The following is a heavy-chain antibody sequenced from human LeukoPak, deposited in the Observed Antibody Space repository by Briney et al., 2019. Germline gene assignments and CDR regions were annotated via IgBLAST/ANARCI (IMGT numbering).Heavy chain of an antibody. CDR2: IKQDGGDK. CDR3: AKDSGTYYKGFDY. Sequence: GGSLRLSCAASGFTFSSYWMRWVRQAPGKGLGRVASIKQDGGDKYYVDSVKGRFTISGDNSKNTLYLQMKSLRAEDTAAYYCAKDSGTYYKGFDYWGQGTLVAVSS. V-gene: IGHV3-7*05. CDR1: GFTFSSYW. J-gene: IGHJ4*02. D-gene: IGHD1-26*01.